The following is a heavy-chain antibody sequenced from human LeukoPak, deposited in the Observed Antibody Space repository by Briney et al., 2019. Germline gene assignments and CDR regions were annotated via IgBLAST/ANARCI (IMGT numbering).Heavy chain of an antibody. CDR3: ARVSSMAGLY. CDR2: ISYDGSNK. J-gene: IGHJ4*02. V-gene: IGHV3-30*04. CDR1: GFTFSSYA. Sequence: GGSLRLSCAASGFTFSSYAMHWVRQAPGKGLEWVAVISYDGSNKYYADSVKGRFTISRDNSKNTLYLQMNSLRAEDTAVYSCARVSSMAGLYWGQGNLVTVSS. D-gene: IGHD6-19*01.